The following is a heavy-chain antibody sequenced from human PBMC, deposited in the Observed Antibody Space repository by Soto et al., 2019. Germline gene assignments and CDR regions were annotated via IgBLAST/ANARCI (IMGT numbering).Heavy chain of an antibody. D-gene: IGHD1-26*01. Sequence: GGSLRLSCAVSGFTFSNSWMSWVRQTPEKGLEWVANINRDGGEKYYLDSVKGRFTISRDNAKNSLYLQMNSLRVEDTAVYYCARELIVGPAEYFLRWGQGTLVTVSS. V-gene: IGHV3-7*01. J-gene: IGHJ1*01. CDR2: INRDGGEK. CDR3: ARELIVGPAEYFLR. CDR1: GFTFSNSW.